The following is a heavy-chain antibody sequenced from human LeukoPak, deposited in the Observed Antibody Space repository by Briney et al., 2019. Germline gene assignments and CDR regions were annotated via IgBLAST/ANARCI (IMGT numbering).Heavy chain of an antibody. D-gene: IGHD6-13*01. CDR1: GYTFTSYG. Sequence: GASVKVSCKASGYTFTSYGISWVRQAPGQGLEWMGWMNPNSGNTGYAQKFQGRVTITRNTSISTAYMELSSLRSEDTAVYYCARHGSSSIDYWGQGTLVTVSS. CDR2: MNPNSGNT. V-gene: IGHV1-8*03. CDR3: ARHGSSSIDY. J-gene: IGHJ4*02.